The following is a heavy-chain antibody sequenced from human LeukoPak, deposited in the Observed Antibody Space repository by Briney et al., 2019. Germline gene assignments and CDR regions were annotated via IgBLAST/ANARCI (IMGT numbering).Heavy chain of an antibody. V-gene: IGHV1-2*02. CDR3: ARDRCSGGGRHFWYFDL. CDR2: IKPNSGDT. D-gene: IGHD2-15*01. J-gene: IGHJ2*01. Sequence: EASVKVSCKASGYIFTGYYMHWVRQAPGQGLEGMGWIKPNSGDTKYAKKFEGRVTMTRDTSISTAYMEVNSLTSDDTAVYYCARDRCSGGGRHFWYFDLWGRGTLVTVSS. CDR1: GYIFTGYY.